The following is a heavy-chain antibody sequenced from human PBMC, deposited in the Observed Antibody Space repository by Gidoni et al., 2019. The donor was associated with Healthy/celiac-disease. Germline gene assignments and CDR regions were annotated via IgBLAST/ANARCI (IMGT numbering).Heavy chain of an antibody. CDR1: GGSSSSYY. CDR3: ARRGTVYGSGSYSFDY. D-gene: IGHD3-10*01. CDR2: IYYSGST. J-gene: IGHJ4*02. V-gene: IGHV4-59*01. Sequence: QVQLQESAPGLVKPSETLSLTCTVSGGSSSSYYWCWIRQPPGKGLEWIGYIYYSGSTNYNPSLKSRVTISVDTAKNQFSLKLSSVTAADTAVYYCARRGTVYGSGSYSFDYWGQGTLVTVSS.